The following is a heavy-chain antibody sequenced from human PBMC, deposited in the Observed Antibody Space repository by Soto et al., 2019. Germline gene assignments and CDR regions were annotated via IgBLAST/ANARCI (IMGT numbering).Heavy chain of an antibody. CDR1: GFSLSTSGVA. V-gene: IGHV2-5*02. D-gene: IGHD3-3*02. CDR2: IYWDDDK. CDR3: AHRRRYSIFGVVTHAFDI. J-gene: IGHJ3*02. Sequence: SGPTLVNPTQTLTLTCTVSGFSLSTSGVAVGWIRQPPGKALEWLALIYWDDDKRYSPSLRSRLTITKDTSKNQVVLTMTNMDPVDTATYYCAHRRRYSIFGVVTHAFDIWGQGTMVTV.